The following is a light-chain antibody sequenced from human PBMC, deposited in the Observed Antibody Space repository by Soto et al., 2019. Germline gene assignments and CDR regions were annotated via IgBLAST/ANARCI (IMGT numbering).Light chain of an antibody. CDR1: SSDVGGYNY. J-gene: IGLJ2*01. CDR2: DVS. V-gene: IGLV2-14*01. CDR3: SSYTSSSTLV. Sequence: QSALTHPASVSGSPGPSITISCTGTSSDVGGYNYVSWYQQHPGKAPKLMIYDVSNRPSGVSNRFSGSKSGNTASLTISGLQAEDEADYYCSSYTSSSTLVFGGGTQLTV.